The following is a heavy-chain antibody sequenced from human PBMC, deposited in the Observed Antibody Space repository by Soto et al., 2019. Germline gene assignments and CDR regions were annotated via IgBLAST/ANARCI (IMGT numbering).Heavy chain of an antibody. CDR1: GGSISSGDYY. CDR2: IYYSGST. Sequence: SETLSLTCTVSGGSISSGDYYWSWIRQPPGKGLEWIGYIYYSGSTYYNPSLKSRVTISVDTSKNQFSLKLSSVTAADTAVYYCARVPDQLLGARVGFDPWGQGTLVTVSS. D-gene: IGHD2-2*01. CDR3: ARVPDQLLGARVGFDP. J-gene: IGHJ5*02. V-gene: IGHV4-30-4*01.